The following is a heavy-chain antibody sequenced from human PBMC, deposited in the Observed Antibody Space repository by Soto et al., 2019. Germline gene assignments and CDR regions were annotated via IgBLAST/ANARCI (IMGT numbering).Heavy chain of an antibody. V-gene: IGHV3-30-3*01. CDR2: ISYDGSNK. CDR1: GFTFSSYA. Sequence: GGSLRLSCATSGFTFSSYAIHWVRQAPGNGLEWVAVISYDGSNKNYADSVKGRFTISRDNSKNTVDLQMNSLRAEDTSVYFCARDGVGVVPAAIRFDYWGQGTLVTVSS. CDR3: ARDGVGVVPAAIRFDY. D-gene: IGHD2-2*01. J-gene: IGHJ4*02.